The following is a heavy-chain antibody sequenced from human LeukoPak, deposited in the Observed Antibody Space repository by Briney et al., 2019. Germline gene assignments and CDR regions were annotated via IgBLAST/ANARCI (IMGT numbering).Heavy chain of an antibody. Sequence: SETLPLTCTVSGGSISSSSHYWGWIRQPPGKGLEWIGSIYNSGSTDYNPSLKSRVTISIDTSKDQFSLKLSSVTAADTAVYYCARWEVGSIKAYWGQGTLVTVSS. CDR3: ARWEVGSIKAY. V-gene: IGHV4-39*01. D-gene: IGHD5-24*01. CDR1: GGSISSSSHY. CDR2: IYNSGST. J-gene: IGHJ4*02.